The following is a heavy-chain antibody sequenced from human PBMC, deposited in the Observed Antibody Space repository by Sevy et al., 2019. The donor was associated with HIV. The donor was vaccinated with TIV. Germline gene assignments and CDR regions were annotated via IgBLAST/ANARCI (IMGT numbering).Heavy chain of an antibody. Sequence: SETLSLTCAVYGGSFSGYYWSWIRQPPGKGLEWIGEINHRGSTNYNPSLRSRVTISVDTSKNQFSLKLSSVTAADTAVYYCARERFSDYYGMDVWGQGTTVTVSS. CDR3: ARERFSDYYGMDV. D-gene: IGHD3-3*01. V-gene: IGHV4-34*01. J-gene: IGHJ6*02. CDR1: GGSFSGYY. CDR2: INHRGST.